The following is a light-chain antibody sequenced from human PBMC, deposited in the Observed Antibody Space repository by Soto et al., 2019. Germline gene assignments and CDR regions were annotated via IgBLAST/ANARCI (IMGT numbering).Light chain of an antibody. CDR3: QQYGSSPYT. Sequence: EIVLTQSPGTLSLSPGERATLSCRASQSISSSYLAWYQQKPGLAPRLLIYGASRRATGIPDRFSGSGSGTHFTLTITRLEPEDFAVYYCQQYGSSPYTFGQGTKLEIK. J-gene: IGKJ2*01. V-gene: IGKV3-20*01. CDR1: QSISSSY. CDR2: GAS.